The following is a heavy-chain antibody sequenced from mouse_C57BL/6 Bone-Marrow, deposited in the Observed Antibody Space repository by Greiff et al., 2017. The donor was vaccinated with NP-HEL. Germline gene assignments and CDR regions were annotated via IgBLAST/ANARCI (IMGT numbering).Heavy chain of an antibody. CDR3: ARSLPWYFDV. CDR2: IDPSDSYT. J-gene: IGHJ1*03. CDR1: GYTFTSYW. V-gene: IGHV1-59*01. Sequence: QVQLQQSGAELVRPGTSVKLSCKASGYTFTSYWMHWVKQRPGQGLEWIGVIDPSDSYTNYNQKFKGKATLTVDTSSSTAYMQLSSLTSEDSAVYYCARSLPWYFDVWGTGTTVTVSS.